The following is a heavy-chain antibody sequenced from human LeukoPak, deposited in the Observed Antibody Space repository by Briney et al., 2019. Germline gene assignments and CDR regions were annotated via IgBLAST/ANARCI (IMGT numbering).Heavy chain of an antibody. V-gene: IGHV3-7*01. Sequence: GGSLRLSCAASGFTFSSYWMSWVRQAPGKGLEWVAHINKDGSEIYYVDSVKGRFTISRDNAKSSLSLQMNSLRVEDTAVYYCARDKVTYWGQGILVTVSS. CDR1: GFTFSSYW. CDR3: ARDKVTY. CDR2: INKDGSEI. J-gene: IGHJ4*02.